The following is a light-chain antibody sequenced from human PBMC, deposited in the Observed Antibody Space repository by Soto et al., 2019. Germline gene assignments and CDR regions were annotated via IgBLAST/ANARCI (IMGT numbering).Light chain of an antibody. CDR3: QQYNSSPYT. CDR2: DAS. CDR1: QDITNY. V-gene: IGKV1-16*01. J-gene: IGKJ2*01. Sequence: DIQMTQSPSSLSASVGDRITITCQASQDITNYLNWYQQKPGKAPKLLIYDASSLESGVPSRFSGSGSGTEFTLTISSLQPDDFATYYCQQYNSSPYTFGQGTKLEIK.